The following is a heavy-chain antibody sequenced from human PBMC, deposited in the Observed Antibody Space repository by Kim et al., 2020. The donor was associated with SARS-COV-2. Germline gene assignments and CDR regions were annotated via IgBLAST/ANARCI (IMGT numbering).Heavy chain of an antibody. CDR2: ISYDGSNK. CDR1: GFTFSSYA. CDR3: ARDHAGYGDYGPDY. Sequence: GGSLRLSCAASGFTFSSYAMHWVRQAPGKGLEWVAVISYDGSNKYYADSVKGRFTISRDNSKNTLYLQMNSLRAEDTAVYYCARDHAGYGDYGPDYWGQGTLVTVSS. V-gene: IGHV3-30-3*01. D-gene: IGHD4-17*01. J-gene: IGHJ4*02.